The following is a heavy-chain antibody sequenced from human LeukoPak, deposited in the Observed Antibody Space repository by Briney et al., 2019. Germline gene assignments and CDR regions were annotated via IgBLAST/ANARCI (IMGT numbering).Heavy chain of an antibody. CDR1: GFTFSSYW. CDR3: AENYYDSSGYFGY. D-gene: IGHD3-22*01. CDR2: INSDGSST. Sequence: GVSLRLSCAASGFTFSSYWMHWVRQAPGKGLVWVSRINSDGSSTSYADSVKGRFTISRDNAKNTLHLQMNSLRAEDTAVYYCAENYYDSSGYFGYWGQGTLVTVSS. J-gene: IGHJ4*02. V-gene: IGHV3-74*01.